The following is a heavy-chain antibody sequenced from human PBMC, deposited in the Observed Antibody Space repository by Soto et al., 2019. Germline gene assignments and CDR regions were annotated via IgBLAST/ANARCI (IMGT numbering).Heavy chain of an antibody. V-gene: IGHV3-30-3*01. Sequence: QVQLVESGGGVVQPGRSLRLSCAASGFTLSDFAMHWVRQAPGKGLEWVAVISYDGSKKYFADSVKGRFTISRDNSNNTLYLQMNSLRPDDTAVYHCAGPVGDFGPYFDYWGPGTLVTVSS. CDR1: GFTLSDFA. J-gene: IGHJ4*02. CDR2: ISYDGSKK. D-gene: IGHD4-17*01. CDR3: AGPVGDFGPYFDY.